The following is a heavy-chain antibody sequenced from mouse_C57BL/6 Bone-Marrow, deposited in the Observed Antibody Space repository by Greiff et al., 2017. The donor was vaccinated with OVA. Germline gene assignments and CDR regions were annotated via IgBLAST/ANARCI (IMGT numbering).Heavy chain of an antibody. D-gene: IGHD1-1*01. Sequence: EVKLEESGGGLVQPGGSMKLSCAASGFTFSDAWMDWVRQSPEKGLEWVAEIRNKANNHATYYAESVKGRFTISRDDSKSSVYLQMNSLRAEDTGIYYCTSTTVVATRGFAYWGQGTLVTVSA. CDR1: GFTFSDAW. CDR2: IRNKANNHAT. J-gene: IGHJ3*01. V-gene: IGHV6-6*01. CDR3: TSTTVVATRGFAY.